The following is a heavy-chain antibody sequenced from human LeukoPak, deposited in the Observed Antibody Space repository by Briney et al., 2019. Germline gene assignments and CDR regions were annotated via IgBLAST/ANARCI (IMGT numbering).Heavy chain of an antibody. V-gene: IGHV1-2*02. J-gene: IGHJ4*02. D-gene: IGHD6-6*01. CDR1: GYTFTGYY. CDR2: INPNSGGT. CDR3: AIASIAAPGDFDY. Sequence: ASVKVSCKASGYTFTGYYMHWVRQAPGQGLEWMGWINPNSGGTNYAQKFQGGVTMTRDTSISTAYMELSRLRSDDTAVYYCAIASIAAPGDFDYWGQGTLVTVSS.